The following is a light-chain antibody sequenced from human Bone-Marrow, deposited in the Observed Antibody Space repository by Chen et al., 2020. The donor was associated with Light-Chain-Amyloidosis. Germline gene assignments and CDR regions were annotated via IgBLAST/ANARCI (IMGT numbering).Light chain of an antibody. CDR2: RDT. Sequence: SYELTQPPSVAESPGQTARITCSGDDLPTKYAYWYQQKPGQAPVLVIHRDTERPSGISERFSGSSSGTTATLTISGVQAEDEADYHCQSADSSGTYEGIFGGGTKLTVL. J-gene: IGLJ2*01. V-gene: IGLV3-25*03. CDR3: QSADSSGTYEGI. CDR1: DLPTKY.